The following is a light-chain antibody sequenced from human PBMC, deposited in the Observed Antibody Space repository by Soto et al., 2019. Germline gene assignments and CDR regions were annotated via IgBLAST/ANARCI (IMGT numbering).Light chain of an antibody. V-gene: IGKV1-5*03. J-gene: IGKJ1*01. Sequence: EIHMTQSPSTLSASVGDRVTITCRASQNINSWLAWYQQKPGKAPKLLIYEASSLEKGVTARFGGSGSGTEFTLTISSLQPDDFATYYCQQYNVYSWTVGQGTKVDIK. CDR3: QQYNVYSWT. CDR1: QNINSW. CDR2: EAS.